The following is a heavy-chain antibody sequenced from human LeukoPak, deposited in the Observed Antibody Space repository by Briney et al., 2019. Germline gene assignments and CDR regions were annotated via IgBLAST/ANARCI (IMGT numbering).Heavy chain of an antibody. CDR2: ISGYNGNT. J-gene: IGHJ4*02. D-gene: IGHD2-2*01. V-gene: IGHV1-18*01. Sequence: ASVKVSCKASGYTFTSYGISWVRQAPGQGLEWMGWISGYNGNTNYAQKLQGRVTMTTDTSTSTAYMELRSLRSDDTAVYYCAREQWSQLLLPYLWDQGTVVTVSS. CDR1: GYTFTSYG. CDR3: AREQWSQLLLPYL.